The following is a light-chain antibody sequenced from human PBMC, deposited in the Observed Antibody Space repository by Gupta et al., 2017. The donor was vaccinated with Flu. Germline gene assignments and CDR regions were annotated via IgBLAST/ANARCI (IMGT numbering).Light chain of an antibody. V-gene: IGLV7-46*01. CDR3: FLSYNGARV. J-gene: IGLJ1*01. Sequence: GTVTLTYGSSTGTVTSAHYPYWFQQKPGQAPRALIYDADNKHSWTPARFSGSLLGGKAALTLSGAQPEDEAVYYCFLSYNGARVFGPGTKLTVL. CDR2: DAD. CDR1: TGTVTSAHY.